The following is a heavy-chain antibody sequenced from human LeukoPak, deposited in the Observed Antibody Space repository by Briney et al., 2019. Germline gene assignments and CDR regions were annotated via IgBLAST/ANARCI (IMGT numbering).Heavy chain of an antibody. V-gene: IGHV4-38-2*01. D-gene: IGHD4-17*01. CDR3: ASPSFPTVTMVYFQH. J-gene: IGHJ1*01. CDR2: IYDSGST. CDR1: GYSISSGYY. Sequence: PSESLSLTCAVSGYSISSGYYWGGSRQPPGKGLEWIGSIYDSGSTYYKPSLKSRVTISVDTSKNQFSLKLSSVTAADTAVYYCASPSFPTVTMVYFQHWGQGTLVTVAS.